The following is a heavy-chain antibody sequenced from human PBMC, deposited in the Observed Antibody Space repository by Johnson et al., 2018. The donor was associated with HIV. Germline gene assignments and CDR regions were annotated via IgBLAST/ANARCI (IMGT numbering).Heavy chain of an antibody. CDR2: ISFDGSRK. Sequence: QVQLVESGGGVVRPGRSLRLSCAASGFTFSNYPMHWVRQTPGKGLEWVAVISFDGSRKYYPDSVKGRLTISRVNSKNTVYLQMNILRVEDTAVNYCVKEASRGTVTQAPDAFDIWGQGTVVTVSS. CDR3: VKEASRGTVTQAPDAFDI. CDR1: GFTFSNYP. J-gene: IGHJ3*02. D-gene: IGHD4-17*01. V-gene: IGHV3-30*18.